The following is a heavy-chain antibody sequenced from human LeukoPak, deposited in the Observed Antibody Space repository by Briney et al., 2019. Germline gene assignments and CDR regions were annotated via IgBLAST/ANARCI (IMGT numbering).Heavy chain of an antibody. V-gene: IGHV4-39*01. CDR3: ASQPTTVIGVDY. J-gene: IGHJ4*02. CDR1: AGSTSSRDYY. CDR2: INYSGNT. Sequence: SETLSLTCTVSAGSTSSRDYYWGWIRQPPGKGLVWIGSINYSGNTYYHPSLKSRFTISVDTSKNQFSLNLNSVTAADTAVYYCASQPTTVIGVDYWGQGTLVTVSS. D-gene: IGHD4-11*01.